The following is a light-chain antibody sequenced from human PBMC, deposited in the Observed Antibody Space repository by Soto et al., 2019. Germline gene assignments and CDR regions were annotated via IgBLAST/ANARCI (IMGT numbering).Light chain of an antibody. CDR3: MQGLQTLPT. CDR1: QSLLHSDGYNY. V-gene: IGKV2-28*01. J-gene: IGKJ3*01. Sequence: DLVMTQSPLSLPVTPGEPASISCRSSQSLLHSDGYNYLDWYVQKPGQSPRLLIYLGSKRASGIPVRFSGSGSGTDFILKISRVEADDVWVYYCMQGLQTLPTFGPGPKVDIK. CDR2: LGS.